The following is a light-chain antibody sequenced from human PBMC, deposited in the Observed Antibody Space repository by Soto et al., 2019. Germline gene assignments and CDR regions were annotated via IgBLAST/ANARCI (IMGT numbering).Light chain of an antibody. CDR1: QSVLYSSNNKNY. V-gene: IGKV4-1*01. CDR3: QQYYSTPLT. CDR2: WAS. Sequence: DIVMTQSPDSLAVSLGERATINCKSSQSVLYSSNNKNYLAWYQQKPGQPPKLLIYWASTRESGVPDRFSGSGSVTDFTLNISSLQAEDVAVYYCQQYYSTPLTFGQGTKVEIK. J-gene: IGKJ1*01.